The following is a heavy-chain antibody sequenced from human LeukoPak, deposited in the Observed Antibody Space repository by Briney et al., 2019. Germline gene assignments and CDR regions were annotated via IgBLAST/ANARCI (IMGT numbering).Heavy chain of an antibody. V-gene: IGHV3-23*01. CDR2: ISGSGGST. CDR3: AKDDAPYCSSTSCYYYYGMDV. J-gene: IGHJ6*02. D-gene: IGHD2-2*01. Sequence: GGSLRLSCAASGFTFSSYAMSWVRQAPGKGLEWVSAISGSGGSTYYADSVKGRLTISRDNSKNTLYLQMNSLRAEDTAVYYCAKDDAPYCSSTSCYYYYGMDVWGQGTTVTVSS. CDR1: GFTFSSYA.